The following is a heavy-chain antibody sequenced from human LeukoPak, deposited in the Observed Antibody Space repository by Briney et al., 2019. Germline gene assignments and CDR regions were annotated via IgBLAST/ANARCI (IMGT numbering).Heavy chain of an antibody. CDR1: GGSFSGYY. V-gene: IGHV4-34*01. J-gene: IGHJ6*02. CDR3: ARGRYYYYGMDV. Sequence: SETLSLTCAVYGGSFSGYYWSWIRQPPGKGLEWIGEINHSGSTNYNPSLKSRITISVDTSKNQFSLKLSSVTAADTAVYYCARGRYYYYGMDVWGQGTTVTVSS. CDR2: INHSGST.